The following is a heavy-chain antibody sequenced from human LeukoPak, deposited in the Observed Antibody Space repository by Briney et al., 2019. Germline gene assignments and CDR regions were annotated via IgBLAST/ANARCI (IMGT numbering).Heavy chain of an antibody. J-gene: IGHJ4*02. CDR1: GDSVSSSSVA. V-gene: IGHV6-1*01. Sequence: SQTLSLTCAISGDSVSSSSVAWNWIRQSPSRGLEWLGRTYYRSKWYNDYAVSVKRRITINPDTSKNQFSLQLNSVTPEDTAVYYCARDSPRGYSAYGPFDYWGQGTLVSVSS. D-gene: IGHD5-12*01. CDR2: TYYRSKWYN. CDR3: ARDSPRGYSAYGPFDY.